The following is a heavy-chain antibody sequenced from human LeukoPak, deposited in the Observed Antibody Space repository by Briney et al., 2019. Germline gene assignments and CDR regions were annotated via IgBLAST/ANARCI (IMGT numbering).Heavy chain of an antibody. CDR2: MNPNSGNT. J-gene: IGHJ4*02. Sequence: ASVKVSCKASGYTFTSYGINWVRQATGQGLEWMGWMNPNSGNTGYAQKFQGRVTMTRNTSISTAYMELSSLRSEDTAVYYCARGLVWRGYYYYYFDYWGQGTLVTVSS. V-gene: IGHV1-8*01. CDR1: GYTFTSYG. D-gene: IGHD3-22*01. CDR3: ARGLVWRGYYYYYFDY.